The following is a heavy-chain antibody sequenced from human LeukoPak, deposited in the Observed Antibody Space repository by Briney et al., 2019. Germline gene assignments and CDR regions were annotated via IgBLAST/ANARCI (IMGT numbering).Heavy chain of an antibody. CDR2: ISYDGSKK. Sequence: PGGSLRLSCAASGFTFTSSAMHWVRQPPGKGLEWLTLISYDGSKKYYADSVKGRFTISRDNSKNTLYLQMNSLRAEDTAVYYCAKPNHGDYWGYFDYWGQGTLVTVSS. CDR3: AKPNHGDYWGYFDY. J-gene: IGHJ4*02. D-gene: IGHD4-17*01. V-gene: IGHV3-30*18. CDR1: GFTFTSSA.